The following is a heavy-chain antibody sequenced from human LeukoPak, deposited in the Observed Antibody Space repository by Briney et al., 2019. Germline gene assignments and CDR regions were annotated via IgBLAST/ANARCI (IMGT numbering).Heavy chain of an antibody. J-gene: IGHJ4*02. CDR3: AKSSYYDASGYYREYYFDS. V-gene: IGHV3-23*01. CDR2: LSDGGTRI. CDR1: GFTFRNYG. Sequence: GGSLRLSCIASGFTFRNYGMSWVRQAPGKGLEWVSGLSDGGTRIFYADSVKGRFTVSRDNSKNTLYLQMNNLRAEDTAVYYCAKSSYYDASGYYREYYFDSWGQGTLVTVSS. D-gene: IGHD3-22*01.